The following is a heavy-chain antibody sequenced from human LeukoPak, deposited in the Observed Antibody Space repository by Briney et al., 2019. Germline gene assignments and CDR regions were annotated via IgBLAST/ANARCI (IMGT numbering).Heavy chain of an antibody. V-gene: IGHV3-23*01. D-gene: IGHD1-26*01. Sequence: PGGSLRLSCAASGFTFSSYAMSWVRQAPGNGLQWVSAISGSGGSTYYADSVKGRLTISRDTSKPTLYLQMTSVRAEDTAVYYCAKRAKVGCFDYWGQGTLVTVSS. CDR1: GFTFSSYA. CDR2: ISGSGGST. J-gene: IGHJ4*02. CDR3: AKRAKVGCFDY.